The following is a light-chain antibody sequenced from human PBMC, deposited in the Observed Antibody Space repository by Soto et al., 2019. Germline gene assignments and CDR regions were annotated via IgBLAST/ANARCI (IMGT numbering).Light chain of an antibody. CDR2: AAS. J-gene: IGKJ1*01. V-gene: IGKV1-27*01. CDR1: QGISNY. CDR3: QEYNSGPWT. Sequence: DIQMTQSPSSLPASVGDRVTITCRASQGISNYLYWYQLKPGKVPKLLIYAASTVQSGVPSRFSRSGAGTDVTLSISSLQPEDVATDFCQEYNSGPWTFGQGTKGEIK.